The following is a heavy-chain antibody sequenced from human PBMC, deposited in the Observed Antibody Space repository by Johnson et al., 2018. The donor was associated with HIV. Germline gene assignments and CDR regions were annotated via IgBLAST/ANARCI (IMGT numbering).Heavy chain of an antibody. D-gene: IGHD1-26*01. Sequence: QVQLVESGGGLVQPGGSLILSCAASGFTFSSYGMHWVRQAPGKGLEWVAVISYDGSNKYYVDSVKGRFTISRENAKNSLYLQMNSLRAGDTAVYYCAKAEGATSAFDIWGQGTMVTVAS. J-gene: IGHJ3*02. CDR3: AKAEGATSAFDI. V-gene: IGHV3-30*18. CDR2: ISYDGSNK. CDR1: GFTFSSYG.